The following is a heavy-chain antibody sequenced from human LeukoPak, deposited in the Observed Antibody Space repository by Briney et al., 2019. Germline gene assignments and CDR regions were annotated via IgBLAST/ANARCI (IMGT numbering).Heavy chain of an antibody. V-gene: IGHV3-30*18. CDR1: GFTFSSYG. Sequence: GGSLRLSCAASGFTFSSYGMHWVRQAPGKGLEWVAVISYDGSNKYYADSVKGRLTISRDNSKNTLYLQMNSLRAEDTAVYYCAKDQRYYYDSSGYNDYWGQGTLVTVSS. J-gene: IGHJ4*02. D-gene: IGHD3-22*01. CDR3: AKDQRYYYDSSGYNDY. CDR2: ISYDGSNK.